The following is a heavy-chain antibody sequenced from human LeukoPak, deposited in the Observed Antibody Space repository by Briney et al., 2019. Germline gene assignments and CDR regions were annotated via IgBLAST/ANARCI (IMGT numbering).Heavy chain of an antibody. CDR2: ISYDGSNK. CDR3: ARDETPTNGYDSYDF. CDR1: GFTFSSYA. V-gene: IGHV3-30-3*01. D-gene: IGHD5-12*01. J-gene: IGHJ4*02. Sequence: GGSLRLSCAASGFTFSSYAMHWVRQAPGKGLEWVAVISYDGSNKYYADSVKGRFTISRDNSKNALYLQMNSLRAEDTAVYYCARDETPTNGYDSYDFWGQGTLVTVST.